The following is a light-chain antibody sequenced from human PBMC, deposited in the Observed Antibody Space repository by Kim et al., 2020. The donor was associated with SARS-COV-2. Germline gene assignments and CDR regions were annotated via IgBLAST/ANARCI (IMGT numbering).Light chain of an antibody. Sequence: SVALGQTARITCGGNNIGSKNVHWYQKKPGQAPVLVIYRDSNRPSGIPERFSGSNSGNTATLTISRAQAGDEADYYCQVWDSRNWVFGGGTQLTVL. CDR3: QVWDSRNWV. CDR1: NIGSKN. CDR2: RDS. J-gene: IGLJ3*02. V-gene: IGLV3-9*01.